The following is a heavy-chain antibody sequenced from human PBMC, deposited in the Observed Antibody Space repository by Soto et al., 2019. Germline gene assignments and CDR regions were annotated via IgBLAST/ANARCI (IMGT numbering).Heavy chain of an antibody. D-gene: IGHD3-22*01. CDR2: ISYDGSNK. V-gene: IGHV3-30*18. CDR1: DFTFSSYG. Sequence: QVQLVESGGGVVQPGRSLTLSCAASDFTFSSYGIHWVRQAPGKGLEWVAVISYDGSNKQYGDSVKGRFTMSRDNSXNXLHLQMNSLRVEDTAVYYCAKDTYYHDSSGYYVFDYWGQGTLVTVSS. J-gene: IGHJ4*02. CDR3: AKDTYYHDSSGYYVFDY.